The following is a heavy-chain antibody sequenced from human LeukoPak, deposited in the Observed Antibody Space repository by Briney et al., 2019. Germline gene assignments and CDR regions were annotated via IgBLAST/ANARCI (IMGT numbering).Heavy chain of an antibody. CDR1: GGSISSYY. Sequence: PSETLSLTCTVSGGSISSYYWSWIRQPPGKGLEWIGYIYYSGSTNYNPSLKSRVTISVDTSKNQFSLKLSSVTAADTAVYYCARARKYSYGYSAIDYWGQGTLVTVSS. V-gene: IGHV4-59*01. CDR2: IYYSGST. CDR3: ARARKYSYGYSAIDY. D-gene: IGHD5-18*01. J-gene: IGHJ4*02.